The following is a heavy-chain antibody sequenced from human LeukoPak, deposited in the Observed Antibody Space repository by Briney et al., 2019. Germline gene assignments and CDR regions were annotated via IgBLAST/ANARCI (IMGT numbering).Heavy chain of an antibody. CDR2: INPDGSTT. CDR3: ARSGGLDKSNWFDP. CDR1: GFSISTYW. Sequence: GGSLRLSCAASGFSISTYWIHWVRQAPGKGLVWVSRINPDGSTTYYADSVKGRITISRDNAKNTLYLQMNSLRAEDTAVYYCARSGGLDKSNWFDPWGQGTLVTVSS. V-gene: IGHV3-74*01. D-gene: IGHD5-12*01. J-gene: IGHJ5*02.